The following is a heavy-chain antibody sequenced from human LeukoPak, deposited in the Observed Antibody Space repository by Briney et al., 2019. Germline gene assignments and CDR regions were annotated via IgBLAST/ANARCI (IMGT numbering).Heavy chain of an antibody. D-gene: IGHD3-3*01. J-gene: IGHJ4*02. V-gene: IGHV3-48*02. CDR2: ISSSSTI. Sequence: GGSLRLSCAASGFTFSSYSMNWVRQAPGKGLEWVSYISSSSTIYYADSVKGRFTISRDNAKNSLYLQMNSLRDEDTAVYYCARDGPSYDFWSGYKVYWGQGTLVTVSS. CDR1: GFTFSSYS. CDR3: ARDGPSYDFWSGYKVY.